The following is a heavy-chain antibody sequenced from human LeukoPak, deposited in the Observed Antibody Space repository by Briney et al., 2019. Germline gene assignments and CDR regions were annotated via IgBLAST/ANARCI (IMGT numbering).Heavy chain of an antibody. J-gene: IGHJ3*02. CDR2: IYYSGRT. CDR1: GGSIINYY. CDR3: ARADGLDTFDI. V-gene: IGHV4-59*01. Sequence: SETLSLTCTVSGGSIINYYWNWIRQPPGKGLEWIGYIYYSGRTNYNPSLKSRVTISVDTSKNQFSLNLSSVTAADTAVYYCARADGLDTFDIWGQGTMVTVSS.